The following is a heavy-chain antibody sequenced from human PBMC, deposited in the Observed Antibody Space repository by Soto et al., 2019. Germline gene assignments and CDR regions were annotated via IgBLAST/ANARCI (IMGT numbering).Heavy chain of an antibody. D-gene: IGHD1-1*01. CDR1: RGSISSGTNY. CDR2: IYYSGST. V-gene: IGHV4-39*01. CDR3: ARTQTGPTRGSFDI. Sequence: SETLSLTCTVSRGSISSGTNYWAWIRQPPGKGLEWIANIYYSGSTFYNPSLKSRVTISIDTSKNQFSLSLNSVTAPDTAVYFCARTQTGPTRGSFDIWGQGTMVTVSS. J-gene: IGHJ3*02.